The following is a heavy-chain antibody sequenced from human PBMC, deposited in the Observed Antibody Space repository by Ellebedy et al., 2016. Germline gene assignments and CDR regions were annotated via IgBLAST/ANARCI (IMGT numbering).Heavy chain of an antibody. J-gene: IGHJ4*02. V-gene: IGHV4-34*01. CDR1: GGSFSGYY. CDR3: ARPLYYYGSGSWRY. Sequence: GSLRLXCAVYGGSFSGYYWSWIRQPPGKGLEWIGEINHSGSTNYNPSLKSRVTISVDTSKNQFSLKLSSVTAADTAVYYCARPLYYYGSGSWRYWGQGTLVTVSS. D-gene: IGHD3-10*01. CDR2: INHSGST.